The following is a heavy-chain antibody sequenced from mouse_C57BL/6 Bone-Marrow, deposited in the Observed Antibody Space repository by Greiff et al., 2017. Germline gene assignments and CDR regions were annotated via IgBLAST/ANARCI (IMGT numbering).Heavy chain of an antibody. Sequence: QVQLKESGAELVKPGASVKLSCKFSGYTFTEFPIHWVKQRSGQGLVRIGWSYPGSGSITYNEKSMDKATLTPDKSSSTVYMELSRLTSEDSADYFCAEHGYMCFAYWGQGTLVTVSA. D-gene: IGHD1-3*01. CDR3: AEHGYMCFAY. V-gene: IGHV1-62-2*01. J-gene: IGHJ3*01. CDR2: SYPGSGSI. CDR1: GYTFTEFP.